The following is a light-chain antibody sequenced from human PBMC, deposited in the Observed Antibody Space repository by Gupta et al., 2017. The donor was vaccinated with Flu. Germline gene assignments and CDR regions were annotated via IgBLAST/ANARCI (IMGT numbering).Light chain of an antibody. Sequence: DIQMTQSPSSLSASVGDRVTITCRSSQSITGYLNWYQQKPGKAPSLLIYGASSLQGGVPSRFSGTGSGRDFTFTISSLQPEDFATYHCQQTFSAPFTFGPGTKVVIK. CDR1: QSITGY. CDR3: QQTFSAPFT. CDR2: GAS. V-gene: IGKV1-39*01. J-gene: IGKJ3*01.